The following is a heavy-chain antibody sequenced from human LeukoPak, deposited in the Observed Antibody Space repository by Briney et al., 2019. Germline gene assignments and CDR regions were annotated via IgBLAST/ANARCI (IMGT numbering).Heavy chain of an antibody. J-gene: IGHJ4*02. V-gene: IGHV3-21*01. CDR2: ISDNSRYI. D-gene: IGHD3-10*01. CDR3: ARDGLGSYDY. CDR1: GFTFSIYT. Sequence: GGSLRLSCAASGFTFSIYTINWVRQAPGKGLEWLSSISDNSRYIYYADSVKGRFTTSRDNAQNSVFLQLNSLRAEDTAVYYCARDGLGSYDYWGQETLVTVSS.